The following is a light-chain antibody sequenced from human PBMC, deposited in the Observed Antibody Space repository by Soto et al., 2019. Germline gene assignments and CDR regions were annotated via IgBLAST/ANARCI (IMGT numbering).Light chain of an antibody. CDR2: DAS. J-gene: IGKJ3*01. V-gene: IGKV1-33*01. Sequence: DIQMTQSPSSLSASVGDRVTITCQASQDISNYLNWYQQKPAKAPKLLIYDASNLETGVPSRFSGSGSGTDFTFTISSLQPEDIATYYCQQYDNLPLTFGPGTKVDIK. CDR3: QQYDNLPLT. CDR1: QDISNY.